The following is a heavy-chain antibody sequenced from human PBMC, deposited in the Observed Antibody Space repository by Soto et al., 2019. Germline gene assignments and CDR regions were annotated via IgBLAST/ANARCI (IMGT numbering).Heavy chain of an antibody. V-gene: IGHV4-39*01. J-gene: IGHJ6*03. CDR1: GGSISSSSYY. CDR2: IYYSGST. CDR3: ASLLSAYYDFWSGPQEAYYYMDV. Sequence: SETLSLTCTVSGGSISSSSYYWGWIRQPPGKGLEWIGSIYYSGSTYYNPSLKSRVTISVDTSKNQFSLKLSSVTAADTAVYYCASLLSAYYDFWSGPQEAYYYMDVWGKGTTVTVSS. D-gene: IGHD3-3*01.